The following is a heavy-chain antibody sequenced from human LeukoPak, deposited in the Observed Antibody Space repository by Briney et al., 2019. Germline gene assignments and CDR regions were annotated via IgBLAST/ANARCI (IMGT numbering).Heavy chain of an antibody. V-gene: IGHV1-24*01. CDR3: ARPYYDSSGYCLGLDY. CDR1: GYTLTELS. CDR2: FDPEDGET. D-gene: IGHD3-22*01. J-gene: IGHJ4*02. Sequence: ASVKVSCKVSGYTLTELSMHWVRQAPGKGLEWMGGFDPEDGETIYAQKFQGRVTMTEDTSTDTAYMGLSSLRSDDTAVYYCARPYYDSSGYCLGLDYWGQGTLVTVSS.